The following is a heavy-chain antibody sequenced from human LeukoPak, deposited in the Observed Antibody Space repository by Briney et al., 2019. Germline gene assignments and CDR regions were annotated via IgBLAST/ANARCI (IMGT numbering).Heavy chain of an antibody. V-gene: IGHV4-59*11. Sequence: SETLSLTCTVSGGSLSNHYWSWIRQPPGKGLEWIGHIYDSGSTTYNPSLKSRVTMSVDTSKNQFSLNLSSVTAADTAVYYCARGRTAGPKAPFDYWGQGTLVTVSS. CDR1: GGSLSNHY. J-gene: IGHJ4*02. D-gene: IGHD1-1*01. CDR2: IYDSGST. CDR3: ARGRTAGPKAPFDY.